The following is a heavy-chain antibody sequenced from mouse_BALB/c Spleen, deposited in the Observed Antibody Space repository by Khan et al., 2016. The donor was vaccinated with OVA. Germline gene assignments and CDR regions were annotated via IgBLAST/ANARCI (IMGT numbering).Heavy chain of an antibody. D-gene: IGHD1-1*01. Sequence: EVELVESGGDLVKPGGSLKLSCAASGFTFSTFAMSWVRQTPEKRLEWVATINSDGDYIYYPDSVKGRFTISRANAKNTLYLQMSSLRSEDTAMYYCARHIYGPFAYWGQGTLVTVSA. CDR1: GFTFSTFA. V-gene: IGHV5-9-3*01. CDR3: ARHIYGPFAY. J-gene: IGHJ3*01. CDR2: INSDGDYI.